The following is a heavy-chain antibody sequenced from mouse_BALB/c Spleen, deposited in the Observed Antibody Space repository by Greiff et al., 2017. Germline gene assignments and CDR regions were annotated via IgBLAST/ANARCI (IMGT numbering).Heavy chain of an antibody. CDR3: ARGNGNYVGVDY. V-gene: IGHV2-9*02. CDR1: GFSLTSYG. D-gene: IGHD2-1*01. CDR2: IWAGGST. J-gene: IGHJ2*01. Sequence: VQLVESGPGLVAPSQSLSITCTVSGFSLTSYGVHWVRQPPGKGLEWLGVIWAGGSTNYNSALMSRLSISKDNSKSQVFLKMNSLQTDDTAMYYCARGNGNYVGVDYWGQGTTLTVSS.